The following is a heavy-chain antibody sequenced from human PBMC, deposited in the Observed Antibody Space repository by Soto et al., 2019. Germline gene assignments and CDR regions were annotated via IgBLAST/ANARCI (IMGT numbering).Heavy chain of an antibody. CDR3: ARDQGGV. Sequence: DVQLVESGGGLVQPGGSLRLSCVGSGFTFSSYVMHWVRQAPGMGLEYISHISSDGADTYYTHSVKGRFTISRDNSKNTLYLQMDRLSAEDMAVYYCARDQGGVWGQGTLVTVSS. J-gene: IGHJ4*02. D-gene: IGHD3-16*01. V-gene: IGHV3-64*01. CDR1: GFTFSSYV. CDR2: ISSDGADT.